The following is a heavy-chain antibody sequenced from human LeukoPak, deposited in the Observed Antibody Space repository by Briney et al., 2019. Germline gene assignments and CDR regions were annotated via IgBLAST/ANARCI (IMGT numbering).Heavy chain of an antibody. V-gene: IGHV6-1*01. CDR2: TYYRSKWYN. CDR1: GDSVSSNSAA. Sequence: SQTLSLTCAIPGDSVSSNSAAWNWIRQSPSRGLEWLGRTYYRSKWYNDYAVSVKSRITINPDTSKNQFSLQLNSVTPEDTAVYYCARERSIAAAGATQYYFDYWGQGTLVTVSS. D-gene: IGHD6-13*01. J-gene: IGHJ4*02. CDR3: ARERSIAAAGATQYYFDY.